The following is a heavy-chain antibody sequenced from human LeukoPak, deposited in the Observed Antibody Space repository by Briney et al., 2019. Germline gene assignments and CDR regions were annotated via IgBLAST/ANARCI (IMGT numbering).Heavy chain of an antibody. Sequence: PSETLSLTCTVSGGSISSYYWSWIRQPAGKGLEWIGRIYTSGSTNYNPSLKSRVTISVDTSKNQFSLKLSSVTAADTAVYYCASSEADNCSGGSCYSRRFDYWGQGTLVTVSS. CDR2: IYTSGST. J-gene: IGHJ4*02. CDR3: ASSEADNCSGGSCYSRRFDY. CDR1: GGSISSYY. D-gene: IGHD2-15*01. V-gene: IGHV4-4*07.